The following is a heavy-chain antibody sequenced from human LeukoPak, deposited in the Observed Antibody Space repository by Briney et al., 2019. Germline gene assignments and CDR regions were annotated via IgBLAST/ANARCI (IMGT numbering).Heavy chain of an antibody. CDR3: AKKGYYASGSYFDY. J-gene: IGHJ4*02. D-gene: IGHD3-10*01. Sequence: GGSLRLSCAASGFTFSSDWMNWVRQAPGKGLEWVANINQGGSDKYYVDSVKGRFTISRDNAKNSLYLQMNSLRAEDTAMYYCAKKGYYASGSYFDYWGQGTLVTVSS. CDR2: INQGGSDK. CDR1: GFTFSSDW. V-gene: IGHV3-7*01.